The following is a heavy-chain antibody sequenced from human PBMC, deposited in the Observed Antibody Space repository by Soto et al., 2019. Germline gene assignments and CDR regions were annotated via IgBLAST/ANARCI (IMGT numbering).Heavy chain of an antibody. CDR2: INHSGST. V-gene: IGHV4-34*01. J-gene: IGHJ4*02. Sequence: KASETLSLTCAVYGGSFSGYYWSWIRQPPGKGLEWIGEINHSGSTNYNPSLKSRVTISVDTSKNQFSLKLSSVTAADTAVYYCARDGQLGYCSGGSCGGFDYWGQGTLVTVSS. CDR1: GGSFSGYY. CDR3: ARDGQLGYCSGGSCGGFDY. D-gene: IGHD2-15*01.